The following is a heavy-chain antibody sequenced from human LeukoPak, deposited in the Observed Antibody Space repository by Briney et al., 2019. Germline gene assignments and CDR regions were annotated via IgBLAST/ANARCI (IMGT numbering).Heavy chain of an antibody. CDR1: GYTFTSYG. J-gene: IGHJ1*01. Sequence: ASVKVSCKASGYTFTSYGISWVRQAPGQGLEWMGWISAYNGNTNYAQKLQGRVTMTTDTSTSTAYMELRSLRSDDTAVYYCARADSSGYYPEYFQHWGQGTLVTVSS. D-gene: IGHD3-22*01. V-gene: IGHV1-18*01. CDR3: ARADSSGYYPEYFQH. CDR2: ISAYNGNT.